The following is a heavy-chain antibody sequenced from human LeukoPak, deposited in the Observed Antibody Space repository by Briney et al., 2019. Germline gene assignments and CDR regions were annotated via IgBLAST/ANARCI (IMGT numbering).Heavy chain of an antibody. CDR3: ARDQENYYDSSGSYYFDY. CDR2: ISAYNGNT. V-gene: IGHV1-18*01. Sequence: ASVKVSCKASGYTFTSYGISWVRQAPGQGLEWMGWISAYNGNTNYAQKLQGRVTMTTDTSTSTAYMELRSPRSDDTAVYYCARDQENYYDSSGSYYFDYWGQGTLVTVSS. J-gene: IGHJ4*02. CDR1: GYTFTSYG. D-gene: IGHD3-22*01.